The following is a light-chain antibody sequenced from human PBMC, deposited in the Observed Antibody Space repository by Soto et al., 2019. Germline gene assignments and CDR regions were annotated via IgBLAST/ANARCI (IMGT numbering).Light chain of an antibody. CDR3: MQALQTRT. V-gene: IGKV2-28*01. CDR2: LGS. CDR1: QILLHNNGYNY. Sequence: DIVMTQSPLSLPVTPGEPASISCRSSQILLHNNGYNYLDWYLQKPGQSPQLLIYLGSNRASGVPDRFSGSGSGTDFTLKISRVEAEDVGVYYCMQALQTRTFGQGTKVDI. J-gene: IGKJ1*01.